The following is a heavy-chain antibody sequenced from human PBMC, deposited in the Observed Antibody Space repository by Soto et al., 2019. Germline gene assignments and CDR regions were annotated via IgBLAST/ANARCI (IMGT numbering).Heavy chain of an antibody. D-gene: IGHD3-16*01. Sequence: QAQLVQSGDEMKKPGASVRVSCKASGYIFVNYGIAWVRQAPGQGLEWMGWISPYTGDTHSASKVQGRLTMTTDTSTSTAYMDLGSLTSDDTAVYYCAMVDNYVTPTPQDVWGQGTTVTVSS. CDR3: AMVDNYVTPTPQDV. CDR2: ISPYTGDT. J-gene: IGHJ6*02. V-gene: IGHV1-18*01. CDR1: GYIFVNYG.